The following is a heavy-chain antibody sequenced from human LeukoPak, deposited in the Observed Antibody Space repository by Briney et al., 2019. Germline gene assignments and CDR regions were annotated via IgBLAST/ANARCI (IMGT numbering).Heavy chain of an antibody. CDR2: ISYDGSNK. V-gene: IGHV3-30*04. D-gene: IGHD3-16*02. CDR3: AKDMGDYVWGSYHAFDI. Sequence: GGSLRLSCAASGFTFSSYAMHWVRQAPGKGLEWVAVISYDGSNKYYADSVKGRFTISRDNSKNTLYLQMNSLRAEDTAVYYCAKDMGDYVWGSYHAFDIWGQGTMVTVSS. CDR1: GFTFSSYA. J-gene: IGHJ3*02.